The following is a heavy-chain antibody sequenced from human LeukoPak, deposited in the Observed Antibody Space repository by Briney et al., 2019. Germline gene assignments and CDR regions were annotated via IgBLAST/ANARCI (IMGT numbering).Heavy chain of an antibody. CDR1: GFTVSRTY. CDR2: VYIDGST. D-gene: IGHD5-12*01. CDR3: ARLRGPLDY. V-gene: IGHV3-53*01. Sequence: GGVLRLSCAASGFTVSRTYMTWVRQAPGKGLEWVSVVYIDGSTYYADSVKGRFTISRDNSKNTVYLQMNSLRGEDTAVYYCARLRGPLDYWGQGTLVTVSS. J-gene: IGHJ4*02.